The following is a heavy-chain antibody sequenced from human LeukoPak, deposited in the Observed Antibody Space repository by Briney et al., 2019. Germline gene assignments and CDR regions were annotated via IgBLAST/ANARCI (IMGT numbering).Heavy chain of an antibody. V-gene: IGHV4-39*01. J-gene: IGHJ2*01. Sequence: SETLSLTCTVSGDSISGSNYYWGWIRQPPGKGLEWIGCIYYSESTYYNPSLKSRVTISVDTSKNQFSLNLNSVTAADTAVYYCATNRTEYGSGSYYHTGYFDLWGRGTLVTVSS. CDR2: IYYSEST. CDR1: GDSISGSNYY. CDR3: ATNRTEYGSGSYYHTGYFDL. D-gene: IGHD3-10*01.